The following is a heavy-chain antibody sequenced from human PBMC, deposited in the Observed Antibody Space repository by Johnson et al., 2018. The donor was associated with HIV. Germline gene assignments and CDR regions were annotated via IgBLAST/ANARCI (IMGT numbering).Heavy chain of an antibody. CDR2: IYSGGST. J-gene: IGHJ3*02. Sequence: VQLVESGGGLVQPGGSLRLSCAASGFTVSSNYMSWVRQAPGKGLEWVSVIYSGGSTYYADSVKGRFTIPRDNSKNTLYLQMNSLRAEDTALYYCAKGLVRGWQDRLDDAFDIWGQGTMVTVSS. CDR3: AKGLVRGWQDRLDDAFDI. D-gene: IGHD6-19*01. CDR1: GFTVSSNY. V-gene: IGHV3-66*01.